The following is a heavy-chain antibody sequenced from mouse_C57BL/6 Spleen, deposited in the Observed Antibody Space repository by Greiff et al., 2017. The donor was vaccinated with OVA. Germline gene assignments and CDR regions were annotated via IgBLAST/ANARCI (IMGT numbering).Heavy chain of an antibody. Sequence: EVQLVESGGGLVQPGGSLSLSCAASGFTFTDYYMSWVRQPPGKALEWLGFIRNKANGYTTEYSASVKGRFTISRVNSQSILYLQMDALRAEDSASYYCERDFDYRGQGTTLTVSS. CDR3: ERDFDY. V-gene: IGHV7-3*01. CDR1: GFTFTDYY. CDR2: IRNKANGYTT. J-gene: IGHJ2*01.